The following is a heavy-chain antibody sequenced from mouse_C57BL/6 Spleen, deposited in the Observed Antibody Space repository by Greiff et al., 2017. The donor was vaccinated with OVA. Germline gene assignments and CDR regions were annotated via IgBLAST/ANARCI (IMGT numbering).Heavy chain of an antibody. Sequence: QVQLQQPGAELVKPGASVKLSCKASGYTFTSYWMHWVKQRPGQGLEWIGMINPNSGSTNYNEKFKSKATLTVDKSSSTAYMQLSSLTSEDSAVYYCARASYYSNYGGDYWGQGTTLTVSS. J-gene: IGHJ2*01. CDR3: ARASYYSNYGGDY. V-gene: IGHV1-64*01. CDR1: GYTFTSYW. D-gene: IGHD2-5*01. CDR2: INPNSGST.